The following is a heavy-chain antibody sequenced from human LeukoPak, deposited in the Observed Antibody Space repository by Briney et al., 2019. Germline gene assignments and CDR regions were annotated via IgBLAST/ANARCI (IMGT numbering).Heavy chain of an antibody. CDR1: GGSISTYY. CDR2: ISSSGST. D-gene: IGHD6-6*01. Sequence: SETLSLTCTVSGGSISTYYWSWIRQPAGMGLEWIGHISSSGSTNYNPSLKNRVTMSVDTSKNQFSLKLSSVTAADTAVYYCARDGGYSSSCFDYWGQGTLVTVSS. V-gene: IGHV4-4*07. CDR3: ARDGGYSSSCFDY. J-gene: IGHJ4*02.